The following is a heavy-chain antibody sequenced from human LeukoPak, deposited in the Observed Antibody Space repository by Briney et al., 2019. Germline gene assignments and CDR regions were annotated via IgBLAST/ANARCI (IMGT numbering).Heavy chain of an antibody. Sequence: SETLSLTCSVSGDSFRSYYWSWIRQPPGKGLEWLGCIYSSGSTDYNPSLKSRVTLSVDTSESQFPLTLNSVTAADTAVYYCARRFSSTSGRWFDPWGQGTLVTVSS. CDR3: ARRFSSTSGRWFDP. D-gene: IGHD6-19*01. J-gene: IGHJ5*02. CDR1: GDSFRSYY. V-gene: IGHV4-59*01. CDR2: IYSSGST.